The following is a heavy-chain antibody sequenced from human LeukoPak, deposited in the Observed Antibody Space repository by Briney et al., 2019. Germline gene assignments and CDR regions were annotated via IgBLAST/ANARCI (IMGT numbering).Heavy chain of an antibody. Sequence: SETLSLTCAVYGGSFSGYYWSWIRQPPGKGLEWIGEINHSGSTNYNPSLKSRVTISVDTSKKQLSLKLSSVTAADTAVYYCARTGAYGVHGFDLWGRGTLVTVSS. V-gene: IGHV4-34*01. CDR1: GGSFSGYY. CDR2: INHSGST. CDR3: ARTGAYGVHGFDL. J-gene: IGHJ2*01. D-gene: IGHD4-17*01.